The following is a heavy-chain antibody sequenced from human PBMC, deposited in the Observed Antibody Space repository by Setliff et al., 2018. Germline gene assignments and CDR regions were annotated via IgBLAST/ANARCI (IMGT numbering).Heavy chain of an antibody. CDR1: GYTFTAYD. J-gene: IGHJ4*02. V-gene: IGHV1-3*01. Sequence: GASVKVSCKASGYTFTAYDIHWMRQAPGQSLEWMGWINGVNGNTKYSQNFQGRVTFTSDTSANTAFMELSSLRSEDTAVYYCARSTSWFSTNYWGQGTPVTVSS. D-gene: IGHD2-2*01. CDR2: INGVNGNT. CDR3: ARSTSWFSTNY.